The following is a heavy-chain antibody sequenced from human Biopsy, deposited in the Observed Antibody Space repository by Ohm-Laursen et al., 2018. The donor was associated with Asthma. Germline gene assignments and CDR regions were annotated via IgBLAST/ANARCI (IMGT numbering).Heavy chain of an antibody. Sequence: SQTLSLTCSVFGGSVYSYDHHWSWIRQPPGKGLEWIGFIFYRGSTFYNPSLRSRITISVDTSKRQFSLSLRSVTVADTAVYFCARAQSYGDIYYGLDVWGQGTTVTVSS. CDR3: ARAQSYGDIYYGLDV. V-gene: IGHV4-30-4*01. CDR2: IFYRGST. D-gene: IGHD2-21*02. J-gene: IGHJ6*02. CDR1: GGSVYSYDHH.